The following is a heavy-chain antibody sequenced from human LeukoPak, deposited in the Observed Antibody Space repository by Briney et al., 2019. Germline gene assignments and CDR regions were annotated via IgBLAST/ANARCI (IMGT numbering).Heavy chain of an antibody. J-gene: IGHJ6*02. D-gene: IGHD3-3*01. CDR1: GFTFSSYS. Sequence: GGSLRLSCAASGFTFSSYSMNWVRQAPGKGLEWVSSISSSSSYIYYADSVKGRFTISRDNAKNSLYLQMNSLRAEDTAVYYCARGRASDYDFWSGSYYYYYYGMDVWGQGTTVTVSS. V-gene: IGHV3-21*01. CDR3: ARGRASDYDFWSGSYYYYYYGMDV. CDR2: ISSSSSYI.